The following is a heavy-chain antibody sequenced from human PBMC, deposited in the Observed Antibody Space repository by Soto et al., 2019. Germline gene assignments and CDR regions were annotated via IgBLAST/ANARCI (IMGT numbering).Heavy chain of an antibody. CDR2: INHSGST. CDR1: GGSFSGYY. V-gene: IGHV4-34*01. J-gene: IGHJ4*02. CDR3: ARGASEGSGSYYFDY. D-gene: IGHD3-10*01. Sequence: PSETLSLTCAVYGGSFSGYYWTWIRQPPGTGLEWIGEINHSGSTNYNPSLKSRVTISVDTSKNQFSLKLTSVTAADTAVYYCARGASEGSGSYYFDYWGQGTLVTVSS.